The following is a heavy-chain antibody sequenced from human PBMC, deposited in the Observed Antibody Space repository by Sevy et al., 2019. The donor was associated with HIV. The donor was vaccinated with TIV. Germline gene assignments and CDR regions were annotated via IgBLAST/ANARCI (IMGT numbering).Heavy chain of an antibody. Sequence: ASVKVSCKASGYTFTSYDINWVRQATGQGLEWMGRMNPNTGNTGYAQKFQGRVTMTRDTSTSTAYMELRSLRSDDTAIYYCTRVRALNYYDTSVSMEYNWFDPWGQGTLVTVSS. V-gene: IGHV1-8*02. CDR2: MNPNTGNT. J-gene: IGHJ5*02. D-gene: IGHD3-22*01. CDR1: GYTFTSYD. CDR3: TRVRALNYYDTSVSMEYNWFDP.